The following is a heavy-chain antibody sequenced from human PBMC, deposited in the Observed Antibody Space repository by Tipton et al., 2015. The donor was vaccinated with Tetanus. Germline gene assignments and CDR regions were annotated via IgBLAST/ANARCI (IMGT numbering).Heavy chain of an antibody. J-gene: IGHJ6*02. CDR3: ARGRRCSGGSCYQYYYGMDV. CDR2: IYYSGST. Sequence: LRLSCTVSGGSISSYYWSWIRQPPGKGLEWIGYIYYSGSTNYNPSLKSRVTISVDTSKNQFSLKLSSVTAADTAVYYCARGRRCSGGSCYQYYYGMDVWGQGTTVTVSS. CDR1: GGSISSYY. D-gene: IGHD2-15*01. V-gene: IGHV4-59*01.